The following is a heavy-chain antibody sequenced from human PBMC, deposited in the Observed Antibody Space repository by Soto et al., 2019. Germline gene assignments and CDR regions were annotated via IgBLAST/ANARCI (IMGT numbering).Heavy chain of an antibody. CDR1: GGSISSGGYY. D-gene: IGHD6-19*01. Sequence: SETLSLTCTVSGGSISSGGYYWSWIRQHPGKGLEWIGYIYYSGSTYCNPSLKSRVTISVDTSKNQFSLKLSSVTAADTAVYYCARHSSGLFDYWGQGTLVTVSS. CDR2: IYYSGST. J-gene: IGHJ4*02. CDR3: ARHSSGLFDY. V-gene: IGHV4-31*03.